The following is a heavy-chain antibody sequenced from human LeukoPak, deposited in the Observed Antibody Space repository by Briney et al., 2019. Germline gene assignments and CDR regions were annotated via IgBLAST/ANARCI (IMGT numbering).Heavy chain of an antibody. D-gene: IGHD5-18*01. CDR1: GGSISSSTYY. J-gene: IGHJ4*02. Sequence: SETLSLTCTVSGGSISSSTYYWSWIRQPPGKGLEWIGYIYYSGSTNYNPSLKSRVTISVDTSKNQFSLKLSSVTAADTAVYYCARGSRGYSYGWGQGTLVTVSS. CDR2: IYYSGST. CDR3: ARGSRGYSYG. V-gene: IGHV4-61*01.